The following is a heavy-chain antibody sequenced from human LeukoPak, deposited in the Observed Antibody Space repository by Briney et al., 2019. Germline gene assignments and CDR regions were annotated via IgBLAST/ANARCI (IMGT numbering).Heavy chain of an antibody. J-gene: IGHJ3*02. Sequence: SETLSLTCAVYGESFSGYYWSWIRQPPGKGLECIREINHSGRTNYNPSLKSRVTISVDTSKNQFSLKLSSVTAADTAVYYCAMTNWTTLAFDIWGQGTMVTVSS. CDR2: INHSGRT. CDR1: GESFSGYY. D-gene: IGHD1-1*01. V-gene: IGHV4-34*01. CDR3: AMTNWTTLAFDI.